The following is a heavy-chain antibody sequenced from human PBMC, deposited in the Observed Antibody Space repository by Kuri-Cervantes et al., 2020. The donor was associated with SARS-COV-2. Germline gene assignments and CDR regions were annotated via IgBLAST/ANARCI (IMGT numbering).Heavy chain of an antibody. D-gene: IGHD2-2*01. CDR2: ISSSGSTI. CDR1: GFTFSDYY. CDR3: AKPPHCSSTSCYGGYYMDV. J-gene: IGHJ6*03. Sequence: LSLTCAASGFTFSDYYMSWIRQAPGKGLEWVSYISSSGSTIYYADSVKGRFTISRDNAKNSLYLQMNSLRAEDTAVYYCAKPPHCSSTSCYGGYYMDVWAKGPRSPSP. V-gene: IGHV3-11*04.